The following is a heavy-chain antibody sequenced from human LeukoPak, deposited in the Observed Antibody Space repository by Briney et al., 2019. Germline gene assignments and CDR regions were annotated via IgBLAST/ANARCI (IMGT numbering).Heavy chain of an antibody. CDR3: AKGVGYCSGGSCQQFNY. J-gene: IGHJ4*02. Sequence: GGSLRLSCAASGFTFSGYGMSWVRQAPGKGLKWVSAISGSGGSTYYADSVKGRITISRDNSKNTLYLQMNSLRAEDTAVYYCAKGVGYCSGGSCQQFNYWGQGTLVTVSS. D-gene: IGHD2-15*01. CDR1: GFTFSGYG. V-gene: IGHV3-23*01. CDR2: ISGSGGST.